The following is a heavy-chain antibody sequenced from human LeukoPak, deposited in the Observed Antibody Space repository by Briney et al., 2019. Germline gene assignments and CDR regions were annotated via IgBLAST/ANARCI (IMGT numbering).Heavy chain of an antibody. D-gene: IGHD5-24*01. CDR1: GDSITSSSDY. CDR2: IYYGGST. V-gene: IGHV4-39*01. Sequence: PSETLSLTCTVSGDSITSSSDYWGRIRQPPGEGLEWIGTIYYGGSTYYNPSLRSRVTMSIDTSKNQFSLKLSSVIAADTAVYYCARHQEMPYAFHSWGQGTMVTVSS. CDR3: ARHQEMPYAFHS. J-gene: IGHJ3*02.